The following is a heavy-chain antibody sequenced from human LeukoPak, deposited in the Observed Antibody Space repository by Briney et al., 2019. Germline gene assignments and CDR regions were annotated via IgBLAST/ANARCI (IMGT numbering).Heavy chain of an antibody. J-gene: IGHJ4*02. D-gene: IGHD2-2*03. CDR2: IYYSGST. V-gene: IGHV4-59*01. CDR3: TRGMDKGEDY. Sequence: SETLSLTCTVPGGSISSYYWSWIRQPPGKGLGWIGYIYYSGSTNYNPSLKRLVTISVDTSKNPFSLKLSTVTTAASALYYCTRGMDKGEDYWGQEPLVTVPS. CDR1: GGSISSYY.